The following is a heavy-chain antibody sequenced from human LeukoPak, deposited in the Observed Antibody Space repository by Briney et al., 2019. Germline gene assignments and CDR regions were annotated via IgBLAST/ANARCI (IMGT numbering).Heavy chain of an antibody. Sequence: SETLSLTCAVYGGSFSGYYWSWIRQPPGKGLEWIGEINHSGSTNYNPSLKSRVTISVDTSKNQFSLKLSSVTATDTAVYYCASRTRASHNFDYWGQGTLVTVSS. V-gene: IGHV4-34*01. CDR2: INHSGST. CDR1: GGSFSGYY. D-gene: IGHD1-26*01. CDR3: ASRTRASHNFDY. J-gene: IGHJ4*02.